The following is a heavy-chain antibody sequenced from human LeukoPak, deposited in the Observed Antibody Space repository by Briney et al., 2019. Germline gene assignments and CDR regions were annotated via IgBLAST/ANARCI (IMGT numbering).Heavy chain of an antibody. CDR3: ARLEQYSSSDY. J-gene: IGHJ4*02. CDR1: GYTFTGYY. Sequence: ASVKVSCKTSGYTFTGYYMNWVRQAPGQGLEWMGWINPNSGGTNYAQEFQGRLTMTRDTSTSTAYMELSRLRSDDTALYFCARLEQYSSSDYWGQGTLVTVSS. CDR2: INPNSGGT. D-gene: IGHD1/OR15-1a*01. V-gene: IGHV1-2*02.